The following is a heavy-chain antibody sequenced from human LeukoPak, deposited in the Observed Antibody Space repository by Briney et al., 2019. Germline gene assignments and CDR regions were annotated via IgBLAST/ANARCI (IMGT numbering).Heavy chain of an antibody. CDR2: IYYSGST. D-gene: IGHD6-13*01. J-gene: IGHJ4*02. V-gene: IGHV4-30-4*01. CDR1: GGSISSGDYY. Sequence: SETLSLTCTVSGGSISSGDYYWSWIRQPPGKGLEWIGYIYYSGSTYYNPSLKSRVTISVDTSKNQFSLKLSSVTAADTAVYYCARGPGYSSSWYWDYFDYWGQGTLVTVSS. CDR3: ARGPGYSSSWYWDYFDY.